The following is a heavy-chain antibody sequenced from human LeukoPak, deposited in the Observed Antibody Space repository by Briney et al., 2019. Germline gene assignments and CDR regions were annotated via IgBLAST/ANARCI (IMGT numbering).Heavy chain of an antibody. D-gene: IGHD3-22*01. J-gene: IGHJ5*02. Sequence: SETLSLTCTVSGDSISSHFWTWIRQPPGRGREFIGYIYYRGSTYYNTSLKGRVTISVDTSKNQFSLKLTSVTTADTAMYYCARRWATSDYYNVLEPWGQGTLVTVSS. CDR1: GDSISSHF. CDR3: ARRWATSDYYNVLEP. V-gene: IGHV4-59*11. CDR2: IYYRGST.